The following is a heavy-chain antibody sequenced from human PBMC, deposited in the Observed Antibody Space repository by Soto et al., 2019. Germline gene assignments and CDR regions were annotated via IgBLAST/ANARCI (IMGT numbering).Heavy chain of an antibody. CDR3: TTPNPLRFLEWLHP. Sequence: GGSLRLSCAASGFTFSNAWMSWVRQAPGKGLEWVGRIKSKTDGGTTDYAAPVKGRFTISRDDSKNTLYLQMNSLKPEDTAVYYCTTPNPLRFLEWLHPWGQGTLVTVSS. CDR1: GFTFSNAW. V-gene: IGHV3-15*01. D-gene: IGHD3-3*01. J-gene: IGHJ5*02. CDR2: IKSKTDGGTT.